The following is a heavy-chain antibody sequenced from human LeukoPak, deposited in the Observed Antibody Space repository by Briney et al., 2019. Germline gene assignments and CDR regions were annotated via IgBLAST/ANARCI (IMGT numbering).Heavy chain of an antibody. Sequence: GSLRLSCAASGFTFSSYALSWVRQAPGKGLEWIGSIYYSGSTYYNPSLKSRVTISVDTSKNQFSLKLSSVTAADTAVYYCARGGLNWNYRGWFDPWGQGTLVTVSS. CDR3: ARGGLNWNYRGWFDP. V-gene: IGHV4-39*07. CDR2: IYYSGST. D-gene: IGHD1-7*01. CDR1: GFTFSSYA. J-gene: IGHJ5*02.